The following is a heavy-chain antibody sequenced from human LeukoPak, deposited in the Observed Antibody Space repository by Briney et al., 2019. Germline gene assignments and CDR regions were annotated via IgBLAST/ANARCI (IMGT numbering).Heavy chain of an antibody. V-gene: IGHV4-59*12. CDR1: GGSISSYY. J-gene: IGHJ3*02. CDR2: IYYSGST. Sequence: SSETLSLTCTVSGGSISSYYWSWIRQPPGKGLEWIGYIYYSGSTNYNPSLKSRVTISVDRSKNQFSLKLSSVTAADTAVYYCASSSWYYAFDIWGQGTMVTVSS. CDR3: ASSSWYYAFDI. D-gene: IGHD6-13*01.